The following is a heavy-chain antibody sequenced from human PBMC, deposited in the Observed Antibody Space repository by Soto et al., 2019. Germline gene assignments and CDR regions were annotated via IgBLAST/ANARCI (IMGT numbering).Heavy chain of an antibody. CDR2: ISGSGGST. Sequence: GGSLRLSCAASGFTFSSYAVSWVRQAPGKGLEWVSAISGSGGSTYYADSVKGRFTISRDNSKNTLYLQMNSLRAEDTAVYYCAKSQPNSIVVVVAANRRLSWFDPWGQGTLVTVSS. V-gene: IGHV3-23*01. J-gene: IGHJ5*02. CDR1: GFTFSSYA. D-gene: IGHD2-15*01. CDR3: AKSQPNSIVVVVAANRRLSWFDP.